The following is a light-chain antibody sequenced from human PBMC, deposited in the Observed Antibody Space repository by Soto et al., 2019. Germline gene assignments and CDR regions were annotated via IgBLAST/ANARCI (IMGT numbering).Light chain of an antibody. CDR1: NIGSKS. CDR3: QVWDSSSDLVV. J-gene: IGLJ2*01. V-gene: IGLV3-21*04. Sequence: SYELTQPPSVSVAPGKTARITCGGNNIGSKSVHWYQQKPGQAPVPVIYYDSDRPSGIPERFSGSNSGNTATLTISRVEDGDEADYYCQVWDSSSDLVVFGGGSKLTVL. CDR2: YDS.